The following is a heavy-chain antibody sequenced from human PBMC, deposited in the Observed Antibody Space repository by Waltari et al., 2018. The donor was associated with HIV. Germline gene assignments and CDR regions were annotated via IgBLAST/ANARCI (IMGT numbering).Heavy chain of an antibody. J-gene: IGHJ3*02. CDR3: ARGLRLGELSLYKYAFDI. D-gene: IGHD3-16*02. CDR1: GGPISSYY. CDR2: IFTSGST. Sequence: QVQLEESGPGLVKPSETLSLTCTVSGGPISSYYWSWIRLPAGKGLEWIGRIFTSGSTNDHPSLQSRVTLSVDTSMNQFSLKLSSVTAADTAVYYCARGLRLGELSLYKYAFDIWGQGTMVTVSS. V-gene: IGHV4-4*07.